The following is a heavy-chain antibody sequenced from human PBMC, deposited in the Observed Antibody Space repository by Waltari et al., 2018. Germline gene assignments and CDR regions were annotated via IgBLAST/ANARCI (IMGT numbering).Heavy chain of an antibody. D-gene: IGHD6-19*01. CDR2: IIPILGIA. V-gene: IGHV1-69*02. Sequence: QVQLVQSGAEVKKPGSSVKVSCQASGGPFSSYTIRWVRPDPGQGLEWMGRIIPILGIANYAQKFQGRVTITADKSTSTAYMELSSLRSEDTAVYYCARVQFPVAGRGRSYFDYWGQGTLVTVSS. CDR3: ARVQFPVAGRGRSYFDY. CDR1: GGPFSSYT. J-gene: IGHJ4*02.